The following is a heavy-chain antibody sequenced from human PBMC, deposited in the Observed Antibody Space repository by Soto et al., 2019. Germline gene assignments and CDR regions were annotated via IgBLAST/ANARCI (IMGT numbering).Heavy chain of an antibody. V-gene: IGHV1-3*01. D-gene: IGHD6-6*01. J-gene: IGHJ4*02. Sequence: GASVKVSCKASGYTFTSYAMHWVRQAPGQRLEWMGWINAGNGNTKYSQKFQGRVTITRDTSASTAYMELSSLRSEDTAVYYCAGDGGSIEVPYYWGRGTLVTVSS. CDR2: INAGNGNT. CDR3: AGDGGSIEVPYY. CDR1: GYTFTSYA.